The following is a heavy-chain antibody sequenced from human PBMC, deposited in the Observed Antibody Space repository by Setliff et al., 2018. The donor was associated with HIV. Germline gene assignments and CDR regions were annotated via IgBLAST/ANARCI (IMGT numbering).Heavy chain of an antibody. Sequence: GGSLRLSCAASGFTFSTYSMNWVRLAPGRGLEWISSISVSCFNIYYSDSVKGRFFVSRDDAKNSLFLQMNSLGTEDTAVYFCGRVPARYSSSWSFYYWGQGTPVTVSS. D-gene: IGHD6-13*01. CDR3: GRVPARYSSSWSFYY. J-gene: IGHJ4*02. CDR1: GFTFSTYS. CDR2: ISVSCFNI. V-gene: IGHV3-21*01.